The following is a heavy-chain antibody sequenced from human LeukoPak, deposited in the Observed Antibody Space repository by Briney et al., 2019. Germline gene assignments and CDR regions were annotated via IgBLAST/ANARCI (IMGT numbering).Heavy chain of an antibody. J-gene: IGHJ4*02. CDR2: IWYDGSNE. D-gene: IGHD3-10*01. CDR1: GFSFGTYS. Sequence: GGPLRLSCVASGFSFGTYSMHWARQVPGKGLEWVAVIWYDGSNEDYADSVKGRFTISRDNSRNTLYLQMNSLRAEDTAVYYCARGYGSGMYFFDYWGQGTLVTVSS. V-gene: IGHV3-33*01. CDR3: ARGYGSGMYFFDY.